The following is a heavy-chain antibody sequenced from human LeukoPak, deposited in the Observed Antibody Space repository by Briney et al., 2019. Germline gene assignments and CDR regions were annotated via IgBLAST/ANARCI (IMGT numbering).Heavy chain of an antibody. CDR2: INPNTGDT. Sequence: ASVKVSCKASGYNFIAYYMHWVRQAPGQGLEWMGRINPNTGDTNSARKFQGRVTMTRDTSISTVYMELSRLRSDDTAVYYCARDRGDDTVSYFDYWGQGTLVTVSS. CDR1: GYNFIAYY. CDR3: ARDRGDDTVSYFDY. J-gene: IGHJ4*02. V-gene: IGHV1-2*06. D-gene: IGHD3-22*01.